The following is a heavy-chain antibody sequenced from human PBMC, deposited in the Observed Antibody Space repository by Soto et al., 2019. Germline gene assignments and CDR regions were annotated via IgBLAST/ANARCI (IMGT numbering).Heavy chain of an antibody. D-gene: IGHD6-6*01. CDR3: ARDRPTYSSSAWAPPPFDP. V-gene: IGHV4-59*12. Sequence: SETLSLTCTVSGGSISSYYWSWIRQPPGKGLEWIGYIYYSGSTNYNPSLKSRVTISVDTPKNQFSLKLSSVTAADTAVYYCARDRPTYSSSAWAPPPFDPWGQGTLVTVSS. CDR2: IYYSGST. J-gene: IGHJ5*02. CDR1: GGSISSYY.